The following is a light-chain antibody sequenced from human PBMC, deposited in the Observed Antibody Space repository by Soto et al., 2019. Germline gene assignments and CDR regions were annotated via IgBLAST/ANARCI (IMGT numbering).Light chain of an antibody. CDR3: QQYGTSPLT. Sequence: DIVLTQSPGTLSLSPGERATLSCRASQSASSIYLAFYQQIPGQAPSLLIYGASSRATGIPDRFSGSGSGTDFTLTISRLEPEDFAVYYCQQYGTSPLTFGGGTKV. CDR2: GAS. J-gene: IGKJ4*01. CDR1: QSASSIY. V-gene: IGKV3-20*01.